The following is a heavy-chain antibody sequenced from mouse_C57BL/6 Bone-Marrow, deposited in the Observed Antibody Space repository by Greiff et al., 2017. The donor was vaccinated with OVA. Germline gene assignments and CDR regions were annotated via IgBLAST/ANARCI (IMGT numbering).Heavy chain of an antibody. V-gene: IGHV10-1*01. CDR2: IRSKSNNYAT. J-gene: IGHJ2*01. D-gene: IGHD2-4*01. Sequence: EVKLVESGGGLVQPKGSLKLSCAASGFSFNTYAMNWVRQAPGKGLEWVARIRSKSNNYATYYADSVKDRFTISRDDSASMLYLQMNNLKTEDTAMYYCMGQGYDYGDYWGQGTTLTVSS. CDR1: GFSFNTYA. CDR3: MGQGYDYGDY.